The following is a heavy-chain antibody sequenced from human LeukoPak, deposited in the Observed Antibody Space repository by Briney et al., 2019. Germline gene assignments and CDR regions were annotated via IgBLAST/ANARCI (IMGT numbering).Heavy chain of an antibody. CDR2: IYAGGST. CDR3: ARRDCSGTSCYYDY. V-gene: IGHV3-66*04. Sequence: GGSLRLSCAASGFTVSSNYMSWVRQAPGKGLEWVSVIYAGGSTYYADSVKGRFTISRDNSKNTLYLQMNSLRAEDTAVYYCARRDCSGTSCYYDYWGQGTLVTVSS. J-gene: IGHJ4*02. CDR1: GFTVSSNY. D-gene: IGHD2-2*01.